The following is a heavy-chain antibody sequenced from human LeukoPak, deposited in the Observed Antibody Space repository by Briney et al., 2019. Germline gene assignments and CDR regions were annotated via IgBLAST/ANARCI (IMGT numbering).Heavy chain of an antibody. J-gene: IGHJ4*02. D-gene: IGHD3-22*01. V-gene: IGHV1-3*04. CDR1: GYTFSA. CDR3: ATTPRNYHESSEEDN. Sequence: RRASVEVSCKASGYTFSAMHWVRQAPGQSLEWMGWINTGNGQTRYSQQFQDRVTITRDTSASTTYMELSSLRSEDTAVYYCATTPRNYHESSEEDNWGQGTLVTVSS. CDR2: INTGNGQT.